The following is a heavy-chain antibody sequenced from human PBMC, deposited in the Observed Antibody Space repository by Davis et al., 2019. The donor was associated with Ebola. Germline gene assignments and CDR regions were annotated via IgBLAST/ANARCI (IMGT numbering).Heavy chain of an antibody. CDR1: TGSFSGFS. Sequence: SETLSLTCAVYTGSFSGFSWSWIRQPPGKGLEWIGDINHSGSTNYNPSLKSRVTISVDTSKNQFSLKLSSVTAADTAVYYCARHSVTTLAFMDVWGQGTTVTVSS. CDR2: INHSGST. CDR3: ARHSVTTLAFMDV. J-gene: IGHJ6*02. D-gene: IGHD4-11*01. V-gene: IGHV4-34*01.